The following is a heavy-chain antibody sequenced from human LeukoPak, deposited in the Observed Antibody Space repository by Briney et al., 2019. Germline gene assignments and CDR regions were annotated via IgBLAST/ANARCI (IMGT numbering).Heavy chain of an antibody. D-gene: IGHD6-6*01. CDR3: ARGGRDSSSPVNY. V-gene: IGHV4-30-2*01. CDR2: IYHSGST. J-gene: IGHJ4*02. Sequence: PSETLSLTCTVSGGSISSGGYYWSWIRQPPGKGLEWIGYIYHSGSTYYNPSLKSRVTISVDRSKNQFSLKLSSVTAADTAVYYCARGGRDSSSPVNYWGQGTLVTVSS. CDR1: GGSISSGGYY.